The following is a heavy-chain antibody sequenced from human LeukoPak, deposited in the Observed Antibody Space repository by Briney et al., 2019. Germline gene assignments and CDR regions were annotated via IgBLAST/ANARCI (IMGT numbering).Heavy chain of an antibody. V-gene: IGHV4-59*01. Sequence: NPSETLSLTCTVSGGSISSYYWSWIRQPPGKGLEWIGYIYYSGSTNYNPSLKSRVTISVDTSKNQFSLKLSSVTAADTAVYYCARGGRYYGSGSYYNFDYWGQGTLVTVSS. CDR1: GGSISSYY. J-gene: IGHJ4*02. CDR2: IYYSGST. D-gene: IGHD3-10*01. CDR3: ARGGRYYGSGSYYNFDY.